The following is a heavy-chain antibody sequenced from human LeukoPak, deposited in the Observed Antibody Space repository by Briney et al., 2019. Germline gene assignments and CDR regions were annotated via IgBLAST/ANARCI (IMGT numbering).Heavy chain of an antibody. CDR2: ISGSGDNT. D-gene: IGHD3-22*01. Sequence: GGSLRLSCAASGLPFSTDAMSWVRQAPGKGLEWVSIISGSGDNTYYADSVKGRFTISRDNSKNTLYLQMNSLRAEDTAVYYCAIDSSGYTVSFDYWGQGTLVTVSS. CDR1: GLPFSTDA. J-gene: IGHJ4*02. CDR3: AIDSSGYTVSFDY. V-gene: IGHV3-23*01.